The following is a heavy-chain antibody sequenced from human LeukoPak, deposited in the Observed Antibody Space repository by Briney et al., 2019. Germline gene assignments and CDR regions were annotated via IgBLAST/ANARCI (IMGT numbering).Heavy chain of an antibody. CDR2: IYYSGST. V-gene: IGHV4-39*01. D-gene: IGHD3-22*01. Sequence: PSETLSLTCTVSGGSISSSSYYWGWIRQPPGKGLEWIGSIYYSGSTYYNPSLKSRITISVDTSKNQFSLKLSSVTAADTAVYYCARHTYYYDSSGYYYRSYYFDYWGQGTLVTVSS. CDR3: ARHTYYYDSSGYYYRSYYFDY. J-gene: IGHJ4*02. CDR1: GGSISSSSYY.